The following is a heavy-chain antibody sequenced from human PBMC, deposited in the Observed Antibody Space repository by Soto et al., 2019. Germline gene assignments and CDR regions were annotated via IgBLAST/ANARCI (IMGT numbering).Heavy chain of an antibody. Sequence: SETLSLTCTVSGGSISSSSYYWGWIRQPPGKGLEWIGSIYYSGSTYYKPSLKSRVTISVDTSKNQFSLKLSSVTAADTVVYYCARQFGDYIYYFDYWGQGTLVTVSS. V-gene: IGHV4-39*01. CDR3: ARQFGDYIYYFDY. CDR1: GGSISSSSYY. J-gene: IGHJ4*02. CDR2: IYYSGST. D-gene: IGHD4-17*01.